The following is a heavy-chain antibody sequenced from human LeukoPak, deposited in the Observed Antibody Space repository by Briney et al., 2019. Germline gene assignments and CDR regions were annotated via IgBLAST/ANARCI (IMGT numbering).Heavy chain of an antibody. J-gene: IGHJ3*02. Sequence: SETLSLTCAVSGYSTSSGYYWGWIRQPPGNGLEWIGSIYHSGSTYYNPSLKSRVTISVDTSKNQFSLKLSSVTAADTAVYYCARGRGYYDSSGYASDAFDIWGQGTMVTVSS. V-gene: IGHV4-38-2*01. CDR1: GYSTSSGYY. CDR2: IYHSGST. D-gene: IGHD3-22*01. CDR3: ARGRGYYDSSGYASDAFDI.